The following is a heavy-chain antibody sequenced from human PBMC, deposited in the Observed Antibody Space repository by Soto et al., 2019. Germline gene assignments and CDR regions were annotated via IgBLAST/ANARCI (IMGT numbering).Heavy chain of an antibody. CDR2: IDGGGGST. CDR1: GFTFSNFP. J-gene: IGHJ4*02. V-gene: IGHV3-23*01. Sequence: EVQLLESGGGLVQPGGSLRLSCAASGFTFSNFPMSWVRQAPGKGLEWVSGIDGGGGSTYADSVRGRFTISRENSKNTLYLQMNTLRAEDTAIYYCAKANWNEVSYWGQGTLVTVSS. CDR3: AKANWNEVSY. D-gene: IGHD1-1*01.